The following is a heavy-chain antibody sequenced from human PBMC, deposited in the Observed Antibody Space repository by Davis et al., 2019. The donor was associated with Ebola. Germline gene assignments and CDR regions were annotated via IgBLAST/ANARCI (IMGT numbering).Heavy chain of an antibody. CDR3: ARERCGGGSCYRIFDY. J-gene: IGHJ4*02. V-gene: IGHV3-7*01. D-gene: IGHD2-15*01. CDR2: IKYDGGEK. Sequence: PGGSLRLSCAASGFTFSSHWMSWVRQAPGKGLEWVANIKYDGGEKYYVDSVKGRFTISRDSPKNSLYLQMNSLRAEDTAVYYCARERCGGGSCYRIFDYWGQGTLVTVSS. CDR1: GFTFSSHW.